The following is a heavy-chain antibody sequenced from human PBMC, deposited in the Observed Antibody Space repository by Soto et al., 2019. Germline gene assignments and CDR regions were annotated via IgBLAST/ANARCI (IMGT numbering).Heavy chain of an antibody. D-gene: IGHD3-22*01. CDR1: GFTFTSSA. Sequence: VKVSCKASGFTFTSSAVQWVRQARGQRLEWIGWIVVGSGNTNYAQKFQERVTITRDMSTSTAYMEMSSLRSEEKAVYYCAEDSMIVGSYYFDYWGQGTLVTVSS. V-gene: IGHV1-58*01. CDR2: IVVGSGNT. J-gene: IGHJ4*02. CDR3: AEDSMIVGSYYFDY.